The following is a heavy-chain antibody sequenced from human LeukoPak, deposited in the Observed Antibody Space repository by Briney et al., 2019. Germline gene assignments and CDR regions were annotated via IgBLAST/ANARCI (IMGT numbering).Heavy chain of an antibody. Sequence: GGSLRLSCAASRFIFSSTGMHWVRRAPGKGLQWVAFIRYDGSDKYYVDSVKGRFNISRDNSKNTLYLQMSSLRPDDTAVYYCVRDSSVGAAYFDFWGQGALVTVSS. V-gene: IGHV3-30*02. D-gene: IGHD2-15*01. CDR3: VRDSSVGAAYFDF. CDR2: IRYDGSDK. J-gene: IGHJ4*02. CDR1: RFIFSSTG.